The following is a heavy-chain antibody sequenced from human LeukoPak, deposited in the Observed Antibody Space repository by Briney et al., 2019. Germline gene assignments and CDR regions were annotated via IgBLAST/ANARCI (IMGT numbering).Heavy chain of an antibody. Sequence: ASVKVSCKASGYTFTGYYMHWVRQAPGQGLEWMGWINPNSGGTNYAQKFQGRVTMTRDTTISTAYMELSRLRSDDTAVYYCARDQRYRAEYGMDVWGQGTTVTVSS. CDR2: INPNSGGT. CDR3: ARDQRYRAEYGMDV. V-gene: IGHV1-2*02. J-gene: IGHJ6*02. CDR1: GYTFTGYY. D-gene: IGHD3-16*02.